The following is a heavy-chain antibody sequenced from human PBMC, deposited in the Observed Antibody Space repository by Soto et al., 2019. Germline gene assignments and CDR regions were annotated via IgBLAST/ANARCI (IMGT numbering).Heavy chain of an antibody. CDR3: ARVKSGSYDWSDP. CDR2: INTDGTRT. Sequence: DVQLVESGGGLVQPGGSLRLSCAASGFTFNNYWMHWVRQAPGKGLMWVSRINTDGTRTTYADSVKGLFAISRDKAKNTVYLQMNSLRTDDTAVYFCARVKSGSYDWSDPWGQGTLVTVSS. J-gene: IGHJ5*02. D-gene: IGHD3-10*01. V-gene: IGHV3-74*01. CDR1: GFTFNNYW.